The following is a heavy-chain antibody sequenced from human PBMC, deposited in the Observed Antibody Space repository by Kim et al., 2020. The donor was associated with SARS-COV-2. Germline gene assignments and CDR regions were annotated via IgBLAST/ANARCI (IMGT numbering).Heavy chain of an antibody. V-gene: IGHV3-23*01. CDR3: AKDDFYCSSTSCYDAWAFDI. D-gene: IGHD2-2*01. J-gene: IGHJ3*02. Sequence: GRFTISRDNSKNTLYLQMNSLRAEDTAVYYCAKDDFYCSSTSCYDAWAFDIWGQGTMVTVSS.